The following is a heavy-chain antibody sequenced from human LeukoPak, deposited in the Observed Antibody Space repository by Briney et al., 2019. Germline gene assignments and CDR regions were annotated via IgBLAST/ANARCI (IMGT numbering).Heavy chain of an antibody. D-gene: IGHD6-6*01. CDR1: GGSINSPY. V-gene: IGHV4-59*08. J-gene: IGHJ4*02. Sequence: PSETLSLTCTVSGGSINSPYWTWIRQPPGKGLEWIGYIYYGGSTDYSPSLKSRATISLDTSKDQFSLHLTSVAAADTAVYYCARGGKQLVLYYFDYWGQGTLVTVSS. CDR3: ARGGKQLVLYYFDY. CDR2: IYYGGST.